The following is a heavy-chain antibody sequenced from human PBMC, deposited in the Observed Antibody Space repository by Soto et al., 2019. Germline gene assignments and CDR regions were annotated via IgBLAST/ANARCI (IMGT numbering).Heavy chain of an antibody. V-gene: IGHV4-31*03. J-gene: IGHJ6*02. Sequence: SETLSLTCTVSGGSISSGGYYWSWIRQHPGKGLEWIGYIYYSGSTYYNPSLKRRVTISVDTSKNHCSLKLSSVPAADPDVYYCARANYYYDSSGYYSRTNYYYGLDVWGQGTTVTVSS. CDR2: IYYSGST. CDR3: ARANYYYDSSGYYSRTNYYYGLDV. D-gene: IGHD3-22*01. CDR1: GGSISSGGYY.